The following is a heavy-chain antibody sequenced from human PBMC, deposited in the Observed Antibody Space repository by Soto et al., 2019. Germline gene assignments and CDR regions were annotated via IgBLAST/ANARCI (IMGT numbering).Heavy chain of an antibody. D-gene: IGHD5-12*01. V-gene: IGHV3-30*18. CDR2: ISYDGSNK. CDR3: AQDRTAILAEVSWLES. J-gene: IGHJ5*02. Sequence: QVLLVESGGGVVQPGGSLTLSCVGSGFTFNSHGMHWVRQAPGKGLEWVAVISYDGSNKYYEESVKGRFTISRDNSRNTVYLQLNSMRAEDTALYYCAQDRTAILAEVSWLESWGQRTLVTVSA. CDR1: GFTFNSHG.